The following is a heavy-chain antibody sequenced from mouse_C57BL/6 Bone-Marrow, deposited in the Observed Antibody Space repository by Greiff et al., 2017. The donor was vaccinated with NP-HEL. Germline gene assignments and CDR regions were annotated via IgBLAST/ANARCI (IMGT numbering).Heavy chain of an antibody. Sequence: VQLQQPGAELVKPGASVKLSCKASGYTFTSYWMHWVKQRPGKGLEWIGRIYPGDGDTNYNGKFKGKATLTADKSSSTAYMQLSSLTSEDSAVYFCAGSSYPFFDYWGQGTTLTVSS. V-gene: IGHV1-82*01. CDR1: GYTFTSYW. CDR3: AGSSYPFFDY. CDR2: IYPGDGDT. D-gene: IGHD1-1*01. J-gene: IGHJ2*01.